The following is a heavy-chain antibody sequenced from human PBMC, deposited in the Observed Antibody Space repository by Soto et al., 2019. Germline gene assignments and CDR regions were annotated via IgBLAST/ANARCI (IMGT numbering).Heavy chain of an antibody. CDR2: ISAYNGNT. CDR1: GYTFTSYG. D-gene: IGHD4-4*01. Sequence: ASVKFSCKASGYTFTSYGITWVRQDLGQGLEWMGWISAYNGNTNYAQKLQGRVTMTTDTSTSTAYMELRSLRSDDTAVYYCARDPTVTTQYTMDVWGQGTTVTVSS. CDR3: ARDPTVTTQYTMDV. V-gene: IGHV1-18*04. J-gene: IGHJ6*02.